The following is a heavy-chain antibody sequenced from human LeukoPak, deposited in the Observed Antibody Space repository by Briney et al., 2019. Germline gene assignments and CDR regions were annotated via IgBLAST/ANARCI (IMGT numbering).Heavy chain of an antibody. J-gene: IGHJ4*02. V-gene: IGHV3-48*01. D-gene: IGHD3-3*01. CDR2: ICSSRNTK. CDR1: GFTFFSYS. CDR3: VSRDYDLSSGQQFDY. Sequence: AGGSLRLSCAASGFTFFSYSMNWVRQAPGKGLEWISYICSSRNTKYYADSVKGRFTISRDNAKNSLYLLMNSLRAEDTAVYYCVSRDYDLSSGQQFDYWGQGTLVTVSS.